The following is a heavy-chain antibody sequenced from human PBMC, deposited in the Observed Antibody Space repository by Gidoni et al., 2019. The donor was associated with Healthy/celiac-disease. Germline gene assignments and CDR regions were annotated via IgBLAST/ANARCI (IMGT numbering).Heavy chain of an antibody. V-gene: IGHV3-11*05. D-gene: IGHD6-19*01. CDR3: AREKGIAVAGPNRPIENWFDP. CDR2: ISSSSSYT. Sequence: QVQLVESGGGLVKPGGSLRLSCAASGFTFSDYYMSWIRQAPGKGLEWVSYISSSSSYTNYADSVKGRFTISRDNAKNSLYLQMNSLRAEDTAVYYCAREKGIAVAGPNRPIENWFDPWGQGTLVTVSS. J-gene: IGHJ5*02. CDR1: GFTFSDYY.